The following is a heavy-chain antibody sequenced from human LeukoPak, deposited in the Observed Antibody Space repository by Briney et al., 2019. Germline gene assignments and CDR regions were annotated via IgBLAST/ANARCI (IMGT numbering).Heavy chain of an antibody. CDR3: ARDPGVAVALYFDY. V-gene: IGHV1-2*04. J-gene: IGHJ4*02. D-gene: IGHD6-19*01. CDR1: GYTFTGYY. Sequence: AASVKVSCTASGYTFTGYYIHWVRQAPGQGLEWMGWINPNSGGTNSAQKFQGWVTMTRDTSISTAYMELSRLTSDDTAVYYCARDPGVAVALYFDYWGQGTLVTVSS. CDR2: INPNSGGT.